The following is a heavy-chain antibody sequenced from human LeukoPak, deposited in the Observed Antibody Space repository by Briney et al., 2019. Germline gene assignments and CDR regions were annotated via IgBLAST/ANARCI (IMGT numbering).Heavy chain of an antibody. Sequence: PSETLSLTCIVSSGSISSYYWSWIRQPPGKGLEWIGYIHYSGSTNYNPSLKSRVTISADTSKKQFSLKLSSVTAADTAVYYCAKAPVTTCSGAYCYPFDYWGQGTLVTVSS. CDR3: AKAPVTTCSGAYCYPFDY. CDR1: SGSISSYY. D-gene: IGHD2-21*01. J-gene: IGHJ4*02. CDR2: IHYSGST. V-gene: IGHV4-59*01.